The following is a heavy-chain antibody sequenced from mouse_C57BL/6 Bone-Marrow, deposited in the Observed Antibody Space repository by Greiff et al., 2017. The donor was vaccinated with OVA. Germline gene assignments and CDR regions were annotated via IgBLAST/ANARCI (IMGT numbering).Heavy chain of an antibody. J-gene: IGHJ1*03. V-gene: IGHV10-3*01. D-gene: IGHD2-4*01. Sequence: DAGGGLVQPKGSLKLSCAASGFTFNTYAMHWVRQAPGKGLEWVARIRSKSSNYATYYADSVKDRFTISRDDSQSMLYLQMNNLKTEDTAMYYCVREKGYDYDWYFDVWGTGTTVTVSS. CDR3: VREKGYDYDWYFDV. CDR1: GFTFNTYA. CDR2: IRSKSSNYAT.